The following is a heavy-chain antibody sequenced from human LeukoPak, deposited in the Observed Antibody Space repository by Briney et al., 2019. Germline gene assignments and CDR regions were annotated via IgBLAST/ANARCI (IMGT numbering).Heavy chain of an antibody. Sequence: SETLSLTCTVSGGSISSSTHYWGWIRQPPGKGLEGIGSIYYSGRTYYNPSLKSRVTISVNTSHNQFSLRLSSVNPADTAVYYCAILDQRGYSYGYSAFDMWAQGTLVTVSS. CDR3: AILDQRGYSYGYSAFDM. J-gene: IGHJ3*02. D-gene: IGHD5-18*01. V-gene: IGHV4-39*01. CDR1: GGSISSSTHY. CDR2: IYYSGRT.